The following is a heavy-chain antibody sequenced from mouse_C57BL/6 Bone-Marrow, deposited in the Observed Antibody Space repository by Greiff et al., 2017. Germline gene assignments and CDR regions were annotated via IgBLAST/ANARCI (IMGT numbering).Heavy chain of an antibody. CDR2: IDPSDSYT. CDR3: ARDYGYEGGYAMDY. J-gene: IGHJ4*01. D-gene: IGHD2-2*01. CDR1: GYTFTSYW. Sequence: QVQLQQPGAELVMPGASVKLSCKASGYTFTSYWMHWVKQRPGQGLEWIGEIDPSDSYTNYNQKFKGKSTLTVDKSSSTAYMQLSSLTSEDSAVDYCARDYGYEGGYAMDYWGQGTSVTVSS. V-gene: IGHV1-69*01.